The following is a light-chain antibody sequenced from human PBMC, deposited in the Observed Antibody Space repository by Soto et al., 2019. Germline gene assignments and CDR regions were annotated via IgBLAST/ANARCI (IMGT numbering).Light chain of an antibody. CDR1: TVAVTSGDY. Sequence: QAVVTQEPSLTVSPGGTVTLTCASVTVAVTSGDYPNWFQQKPGQAPRALIYGTSNKHSWTPARFSGSLLGGKAALTLSGVQPEDEAEYYCLLYYGGAQLVFGGGTKLTVL. J-gene: IGLJ2*01. V-gene: IGLV7-43*01. CDR2: GTS. CDR3: LLYYGGAQLV.